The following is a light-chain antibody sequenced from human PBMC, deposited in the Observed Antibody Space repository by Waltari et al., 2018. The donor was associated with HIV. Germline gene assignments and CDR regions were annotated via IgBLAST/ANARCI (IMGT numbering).Light chain of an antibody. Sequence: EILMTQSPATRSVSTGERATLSCRASQSVNNNLAWYQQKPGQTPRLLIYGTSTRATGIPARFSGSGSGTEFTLTISSLQSEDFAVYYCHHYNNWRETFGQGTKVEIK. CDR3: HHYNNWRET. CDR2: GTS. J-gene: IGKJ1*01. V-gene: IGKV3-15*01. CDR1: QSVNNN.